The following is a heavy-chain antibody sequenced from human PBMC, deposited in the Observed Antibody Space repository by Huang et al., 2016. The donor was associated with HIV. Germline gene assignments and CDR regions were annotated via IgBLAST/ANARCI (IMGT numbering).Heavy chain of an antibody. V-gene: IGHV3-48*01. CDR2: ISSCSESL. Sequence: DVHLVEAGGGLVQRGGSLKLSCAASGFTFSGYNMNWVRQAPGMGLKWVSFISSCSESLHDQDAVECRFISSRYNAKTSLYSQLSRVRAEDTAVYFCARDASPIVPHLYYMDVWGKGTTVTVSS. J-gene: IGHJ6*03. D-gene: IGHD1-26*01. CDR1: GFTFSGYN. CDR3: ARDASPIVPHLYYMDV.